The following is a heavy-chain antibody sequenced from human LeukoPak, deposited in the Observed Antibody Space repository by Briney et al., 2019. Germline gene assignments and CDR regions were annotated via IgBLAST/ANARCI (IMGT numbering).Heavy chain of an antibody. J-gene: IGHJ4*02. D-gene: IGHD3-22*01. V-gene: IGHV1-24*01. CDR3: ATYYYDSSGYRTFDY. CDR1: GYTLTELS. CDR2: FDPEDGET. Sequence: ASVKVSCKVSGYTLTELSMHWVRQAPGKGLEWMGGFDPEDGETIYAQKFQGRVTMTEDTSTDTAYMELSGLRSEDTAVYYCATYYYDSSGYRTFDYWGQGTLVTVSS.